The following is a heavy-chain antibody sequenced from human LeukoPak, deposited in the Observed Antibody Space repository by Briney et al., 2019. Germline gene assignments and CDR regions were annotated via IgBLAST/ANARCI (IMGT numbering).Heavy chain of an antibody. CDR1: GYSISSGYY. V-gene: IGHV4-38-2*02. J-gene: IGHJ4*02. D-gene: IGHD1-26*01. Sequence: PSETLSLTCTVSGYSISSGYYWGWIRQPPGKGLEWIGNVYHGGSSYYNPSLKSRVTISVDTSKNQFSLKLSSVTAADTAVYYCARRSGSYYAVDYWGQGTLVTVSS. CDR2: VYHGGSS. CDR3: ARRSGSYYAVDY.